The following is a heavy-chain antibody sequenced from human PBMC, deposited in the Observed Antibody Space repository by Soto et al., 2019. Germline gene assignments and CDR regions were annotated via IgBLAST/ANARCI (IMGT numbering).Heavy chain of an antibody. Sequence: GGSPRLSCAASGFTFSIYGMHWVRQAPGKGLEWVAVISYDGSNKYYADSVKGRFTISRDNSKNTLYLQMNSLRAEDTAVYYCAIEGLENGMDVWGKGTKVTVS. CDR1: GFTFSIYG. D-gene: IGHD3-16*01. CDR2: ISYDGSNK. J-gene: IGHJ6*04. V-gene: IGHV3-30*03. CDR3: AIEGLENGMDV.